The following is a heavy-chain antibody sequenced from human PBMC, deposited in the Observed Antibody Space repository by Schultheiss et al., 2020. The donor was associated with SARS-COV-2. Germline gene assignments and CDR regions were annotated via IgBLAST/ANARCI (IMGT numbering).Heavy chain of an antibody. V-gene: IGHV3-33*08. CDR1: GFTFSSYA. Sequence: GGSLRLSCAASGFTFSSYAMHWVRQAPGKGLEWVAVIWYDGSNKYYADSVKGRFTISRDNSKNTLYLQMNSLRAEDTAVYYCARANYDFWSGYLKGAAFDIWGQGTMVTVSS. CDR2: IWYDGSNK. D-gene: IGHD3-3*01. J-gene: IGHJ3*02. CDR3: ARANYDFWSGYLKGAAFDI.